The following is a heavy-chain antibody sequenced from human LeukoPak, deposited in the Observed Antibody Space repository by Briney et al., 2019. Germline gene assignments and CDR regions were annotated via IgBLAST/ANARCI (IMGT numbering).Heavy chain of an antibody. J-gene: IGHJ4*02. Sequence: GGSLRLSCAASGFSFSTSSMSWVRQPPGKGLEWISYIRGSSTTIYYAASVKGRFTISRDNARSSLYLKMNDLRAEDTGVYFCARDARSHCGTDACYGPYFDYWGQGSLVTVSS. CDR2: IRGSSTTI. CDR3: ARDARSHCGTDACYGPYFDY. CDR1: GFSFSTSS. D-gene: IGHD2-2*01. V-gene: IGHV3-48*01.